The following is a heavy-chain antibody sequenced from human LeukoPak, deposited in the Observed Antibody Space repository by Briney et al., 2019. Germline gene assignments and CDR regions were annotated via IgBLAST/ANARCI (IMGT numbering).Heavy chain of an antibody. CDR3: ARVGRGYDSSGYYATGAFDI. CDR1: GFTFSSYA. V-gene: IGHV3-53*01. Sequence: GGSLRLSCAASGFTFSSYAMSWVRQAPGKGLEWVSVIYSGGSTYYADSVKGRFTISRDNSKNTLYLQMNSLRAEDTAVYYCARVGRGYDSSGYYATGAFDIWGQGTMVTVSS. J-gene: IGHJ3*02. CDR2: IYSGGST. D-gene: IGHD3-22*01.